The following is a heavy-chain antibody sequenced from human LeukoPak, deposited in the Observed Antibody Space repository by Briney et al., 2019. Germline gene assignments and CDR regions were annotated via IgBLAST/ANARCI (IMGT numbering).Heavy chain of an antibody. D-gene: IGHD5-18*01. CDR1: GGTFSSYA. V-gene: IGHV1-69*05. CDR3: AREREPRYSYGFDY. J-gene: IGHJ4*02. Sequence: GASVKVSCKASGGTFSSYAISWVRQAPGRGLEWMGRIIPIFGTANYAQKFQGRVTITTDESTSTAYMELSGLRSEDTAVYYCAREREPRYSYGFDYWGQGTLVTVSS. CDR2: IIPIFGTA.